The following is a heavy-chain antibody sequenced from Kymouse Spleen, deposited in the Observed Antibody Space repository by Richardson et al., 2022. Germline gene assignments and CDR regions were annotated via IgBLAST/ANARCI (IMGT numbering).Heavy chain of an antibody. D-gene: IGHD1-7*01. CDR2: ISGSGGST. CDR3: AKGELELAYYYYGMDV. J-gene: IGHJ6*02. V-gene: IGHV3-23*04. CDR1: GFTFSSYA. Sequence: EVQLVESGGGLVQPGGSLRLSCAASGFTFSSYAMSWVRQAPGKGLEWVSAISGSGGSTYYADSVKGRFTISRDNSKNTLYLQMNSLRAEDTAVYYCAKGELELAYYYYGMDVWGQGTTVTVSS.